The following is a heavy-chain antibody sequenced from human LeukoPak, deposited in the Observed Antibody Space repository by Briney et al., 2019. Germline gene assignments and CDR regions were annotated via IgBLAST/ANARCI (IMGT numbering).Heavy chain of an antibody. Sequence: GGSLRLSCAASGFTFSSYAMSWVRQALGMGLEWVSAISGSGGSTYYADSVKGRFTISRDSSKNTLYLQMNSLRAEDTAVYYCAKDSLVDYYDSSGYYTYFDYWGQGTLVTVSP. CDR1: GFTFSSYA. J-gene: IGHJ4*02. CDR2: ISGSGGST. D-gene: IGHD3-22*01. CDR3: AKDSLVDYYDSSGYYTYFDY. V-gene: IGHV3-23*01.